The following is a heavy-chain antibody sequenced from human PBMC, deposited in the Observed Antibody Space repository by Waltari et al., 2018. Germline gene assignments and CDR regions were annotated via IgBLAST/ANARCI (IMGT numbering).Heavy chain of an antibody. J-gene: IGHJ4*02. CDR2: INHSGST. D-gene: IGHD4-4*01. V-gene: IGHV4-34*01. Sequence: QVQLQQWGAGLLKPSETLSLTCAVYGGSFSGYYWSWIRQPPGKGLEWIGEINHSGSTNYNPSLKSRVTIAVDTTKNQFSLKLSSVTAADTAVYYCARVYVYSSPLGFDYWGQGTLVTVSS. CDR3: ARVYVYSSPLGFDY. CDR1: GGSFSGYY.